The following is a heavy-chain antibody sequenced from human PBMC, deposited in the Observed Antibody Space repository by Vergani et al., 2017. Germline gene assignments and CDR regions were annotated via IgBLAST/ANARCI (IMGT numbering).Heavy chain of an antibody. Sequence: QVQLQQWGAGLLKPSETLSLTCAVYGGSFSGYYWSWIRQPPGKGLEWIGEINHSGSTNYNPSLTSRVTISVDTSKNQFSLKLSSVTAADTAVYYCARGRTHGSGSNNYYYGMDVWGQGTTVTVSS. J-gene: IGHJ6*02. CDR1: GGSFSGYY. V-gene: IGHV4-34*01. CDR2: INHSGST. CDR3: ARGRTHGSGSNNYYYGMDV. D-gene: IGHD3-10*01.